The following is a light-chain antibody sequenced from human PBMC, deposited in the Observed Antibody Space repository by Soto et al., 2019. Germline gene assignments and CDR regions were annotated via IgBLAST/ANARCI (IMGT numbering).Light chain of an antibody. J-gene: IGKJ3*01. CDR1: QSVSSY. Sequence: EIVLTQSPATLSLSPGERATLSCRASQSVSSYLAWYQQKPGQAPRLLIYDASNRATGIPARFSGSGSGTDFPLTISSLEHEDYEVYYCQQRRNWPTFGPGTKVDIK. CDR3: QQRRNWPT. CDR2: DAS. V-gene: IGKV3-11*01.